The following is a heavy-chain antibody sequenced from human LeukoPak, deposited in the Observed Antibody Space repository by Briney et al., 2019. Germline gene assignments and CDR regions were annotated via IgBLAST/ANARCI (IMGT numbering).Heavy chain of an antibody. Sequence: GGSLRLSCAPSGFTFSSYSMNWVRQAPGKGLEWVSSISSSSSYIYYADSVKGRFTISRDNAKNSLYLQMNSLRAEDTAVYYCASLGRGFGGNPTDYWGQGTLVTVSS. CDR2: ISSSSSYI. J-gene: IGHJ4*02. CDR1: GFTFSSYS. CDR3: ASLGRGFGGNPTDY. V-gene: IGHV3-21*04. D-gene: IGHD4-23*01.